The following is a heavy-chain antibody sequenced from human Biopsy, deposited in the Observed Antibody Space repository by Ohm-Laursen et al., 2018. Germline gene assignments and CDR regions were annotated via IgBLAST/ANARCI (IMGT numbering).Heavy chain of an antibody. V-gene: IGHV3-23*01. CDR2: IRGSGLTT. D-gene: IGHD4-17*01. CDR1: GFILNNYG. CDR3: TCRYGDSPL. Sequence: GSLRLSCTASGFILNNYGLSWVRQAPGKGLEWASAIRGSGLTTFYTDSVKGRFTISRDNSKNTLSLQMNSLRAEDTAIYYCTCRYGDSPLCGQGTMVTVSS. J-gene: IGHJ3*01.